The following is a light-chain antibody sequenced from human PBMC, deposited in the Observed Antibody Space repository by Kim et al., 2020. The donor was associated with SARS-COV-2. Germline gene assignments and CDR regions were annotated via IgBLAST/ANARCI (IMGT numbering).Light chain of an antibody. Sequence: LTQPPSASGSPGQSVTISCTGTSSNVGGYNYVSWYQQHPGKAPKLMIYDVNRRPSGVPDRFSASKSGNTASLTVSGLQAEDEADYYCISYAGNNVYVFGTGTKVTVL. CDR1: SSNVGGYNY. CDR3: ISYAGNNVYV. V-gene: IGLV2-8*01. J-gene: IGLJ1*01. CDR2: DVN.